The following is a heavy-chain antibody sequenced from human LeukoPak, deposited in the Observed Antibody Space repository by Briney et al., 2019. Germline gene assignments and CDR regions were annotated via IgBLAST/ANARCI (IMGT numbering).Heavy chain of an antibody. J-gene: IGHJ6*02. CDR2: ISGSTTTV. CDR3: ARVVYPGMDV. CDR1: GFNISTYS. V-gene: IGHV3-48*04. D-gene: IGHD5/OR15-5a*01. Sequence: GGSLRLSCAASGFNISTYSMMWVRQTPEKGLEWISYISGSTTTVHYTDSVKGRFTVSRDNAKESLHLLMNSLRGDDTALYYCARVVYPGMDVWGQGITVAVYS.